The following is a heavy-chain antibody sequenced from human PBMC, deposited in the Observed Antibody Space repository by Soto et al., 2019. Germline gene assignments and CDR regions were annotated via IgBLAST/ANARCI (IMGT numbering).Heavy chain of an antibody. D-gene: IGHD2-2*02. CDR1: GYTFTDYY. J-gene: IGHJ6*02. CDR2: INPNSGGT. CDR3: ARVGEYQRLYGYYYYGMDV. Sequence: GASVKVFCKAYGYTFTDYYIHWVRQDPGQGLEWMGWINPNSGGTNYAQKFQGRVTMTRDTSISTAYMELSRLRSDDTAVYYCARVGEYQRLYGYYYYGMDVWGQGTTVTVS. V-gene: IGHV1-2*02.